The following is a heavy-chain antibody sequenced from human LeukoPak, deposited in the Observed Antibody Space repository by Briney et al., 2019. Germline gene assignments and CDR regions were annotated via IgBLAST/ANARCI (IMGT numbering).Heavy chain of an antibody. CDR3: ARGIAAAGDDAFDI. Sequence: SETLSLTCTVSGGSISSYYWSWTRQPAGKGLEWIGRIYTSGSTNYNPSLKSRVTMSVDTSKNQFSLKLSSVTAADTAVYYCARGIAAAGDDAFDIWGQGTMVTVSS. D-gene: IGHD6-13*01. CDR1: GGSISSYY. CDR2: IYTSGST. V-gene: IGHV4-4*07. J-gene: IGHJ3*02.